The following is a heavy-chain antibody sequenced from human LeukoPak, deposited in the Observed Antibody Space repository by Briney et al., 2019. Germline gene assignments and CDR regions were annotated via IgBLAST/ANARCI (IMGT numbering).Heavy chain of an antibody. CDR1: GGSISSYY. J-gene: IGHJ3*02. CDR2: IYYSGST. D-gene: IGHD3-10*01. Sequence: PSETLSLTCTVSGGSISSYYWSWIRQPPGKGLEWIGYIYYSGSTNYNPSLKSRVTTSVDTSKNQFSLKLSSVTAADTAVYYCARRLGSGSRNDAFDIWGQGTMVTVSS. V-gene: IGHV4-59*08. CDR3: ARRLGSGSRNDAFDI.